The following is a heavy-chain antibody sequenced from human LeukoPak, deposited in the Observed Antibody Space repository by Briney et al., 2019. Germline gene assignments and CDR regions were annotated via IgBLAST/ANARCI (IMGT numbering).Heavy chain of an antibody. D-gene: IGHD3-22*01. J-gene: IGHJ4*02. CDR1: GGSISSYY. V-gene: IGHV4-59*01. Sequence: PSETLSLTCTVSGGSISSYYWSWIRQPPGKGLEWIGYIYYSGSTNYNPSLKSRVTISVDTSKNQFSLKLSSMTAADTAVYYCARVSTMIVGSLDYWGQGTLVTVS. CDR3: ARVSTMIVGSLDY. CDR2: IYYSGST.